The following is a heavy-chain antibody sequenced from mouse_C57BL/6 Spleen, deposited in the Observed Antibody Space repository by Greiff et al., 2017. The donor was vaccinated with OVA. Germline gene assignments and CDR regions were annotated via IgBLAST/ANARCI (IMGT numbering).Heavy chain of an antibody. D-gene: IGHD1-1*01. Sequence: DVQLVESGGGLVKPGGSLKLSCAASGFTFSSYAMSWVRQTPEKRLEWVATISDGGSYTYYPDNVKGRFTISRDNAKNNLYLQMSHLKSEDTAMYYCATITTVVDWYFDVWGTGTTVTVSS. J-gene: IGHJ1*03. CDR3: ATITTVVDWYFDV. V-gene: IGHV5-4*01. CDR1: GFTFSSYA. CDR2: ISDGGSYT.